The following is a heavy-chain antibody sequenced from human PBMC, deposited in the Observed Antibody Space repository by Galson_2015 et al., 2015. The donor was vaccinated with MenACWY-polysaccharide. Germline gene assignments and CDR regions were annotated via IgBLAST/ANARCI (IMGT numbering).Heavy chain of an antibody. CDR1: DSSIRSGYF. CDR2: IFHSATT. Sequence: SEPLSLTCAVSDSSIRSGYFWGWIRQPPGKGLEWIASIFHSATTYYNPSLKSRVTISVDTSKNQFSLKLSSVTAADTAVYYCARVEKYSGSFYILYWGQGTLVTVSS. J-gene: IGHJ4*02. V-gene: IGHV4-38-2*01. D-gene: IGHD1-26*01. CDR3: ARVEKYSGSFYILY.